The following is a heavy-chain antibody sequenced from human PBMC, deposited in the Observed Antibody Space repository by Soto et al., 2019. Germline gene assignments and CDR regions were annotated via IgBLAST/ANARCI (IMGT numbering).Heavy chain of an antibody. Sequence: LRLSCAASGFAFSRYGMHWVRQAPDKGLEWVAVIWYDGTDNYYADSVKGRFTISRDNSKNTLYLQVDSLRVDDTAVYYCAKDRSSSLDAMDVWGQGTTVTVSS. J-gene: IGHJ6*02. CDR1: GFAFSRYG. D-gene: IGHD6-13*01. CDR2: IWYDGTDN. CDR3: AKDRSSSLDAMDV. V-gene: IGHV3-33*06.